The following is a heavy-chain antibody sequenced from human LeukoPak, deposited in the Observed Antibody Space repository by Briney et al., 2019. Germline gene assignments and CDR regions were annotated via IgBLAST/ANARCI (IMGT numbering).Heavy chain of an antibody. D-gene: IGHD2-2*01. CDR1: GRTVTESS. CDR3: ATLGGFCSSPTCPRQNWLDP. V-gene: IGHV1-24*01. CDR2: FDPEDGEI. J-gene: IGHJ5*02. Sequence: AAVKVSCKVSGRTVTESSMHWVRQAPGKGLEWMGGFDPEDGEIVYADKFQGRVTIAEDASTATAYMEIASLTSEDTAVYYCATLGGFCSSPTCPRQNWLDPWGQGTLVTVS.